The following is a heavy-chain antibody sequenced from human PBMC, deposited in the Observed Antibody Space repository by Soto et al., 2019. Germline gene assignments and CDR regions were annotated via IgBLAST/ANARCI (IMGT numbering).Heavy chain of an antibody. CDR2: ISAHNGNT. D-gene: IGHD1-1*01. CDR3: ARGRYGDY. V-gene: IGHV1-18*01. J-gene: IGHJ4*02. CDR1: GYGFTTYG. Sequence: QVHLVQSGAEVKKPGASVKVSCKGSGYGFTTYGITWVRQAPGQGLEWMAWISAHNGNTNYTQKRKGRVTVTRDTSTSTAYMELRSLRSDDTAVYYCARGRYGDYWGQGALVPVSS.